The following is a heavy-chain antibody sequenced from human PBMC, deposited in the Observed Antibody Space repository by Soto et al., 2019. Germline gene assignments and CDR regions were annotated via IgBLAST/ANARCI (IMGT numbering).Heavy chain of an antibody. CDR3: VRTRFYDNSGFSR. Sequence: QLQLQESGPGLVRPSETLSLTCTVSGGSISSSSYYWGWIRQPPGKGLEWIGSVYYGGSTYHNPALKDQVHIPVDTSANQFSLKLSSVTAADTAVYYCVRTRFYDNSGFSRWGQGTLVTVSS. CDR2: VYYGGST. D-gene: IGHD3-22*01. J-gene: IGHJ4*02. CDR1: GGSISSSSYY. V-gene: IGHV4-39*01.